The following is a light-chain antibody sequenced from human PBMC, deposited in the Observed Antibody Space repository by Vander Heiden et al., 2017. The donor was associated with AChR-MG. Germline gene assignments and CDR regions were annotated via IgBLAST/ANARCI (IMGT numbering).Light chain of an antibody. CDR2: GNS. Sequence: QSVLTQPPSVSGAPGQRVTISCTGSSSNSGAGYDVPWYQQLPGTAPKLLVYGNSNRPSGVPDRFSGSKSGTSDSLAITGLQAEDEADYYCQSYDSSLSAVVFGGGTKLTVL. CDR1: SSNSGAGYD. CDR3: QSYDSSLSAVV. V-gene: IGLV1-40*01. J-gene: IGLJ2*01.